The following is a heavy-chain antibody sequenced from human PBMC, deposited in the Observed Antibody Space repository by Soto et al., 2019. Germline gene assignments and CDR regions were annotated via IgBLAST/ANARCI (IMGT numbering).Heavy chain of an antibody. CDR2: IYYNGFT. V-gene: IGHV4-39*01. D-gene: IGHD3-3*01. Sequence: QLQLQESGPGLVKPSETLSLTCTVSGGSISSSRYYWGWIRQPPGKGLEWIGSIYYNGFTYYNPSLKSRVTISLDTSRNQFSLKLNSVTTADTAVYFCARKDDFWSGSGSFDPWGQGTLVTVSS. J-gene: IGHJ5*02. CDR1: GGSISSSRYY. CDR3: ARKDDFWSGSGSFDP.